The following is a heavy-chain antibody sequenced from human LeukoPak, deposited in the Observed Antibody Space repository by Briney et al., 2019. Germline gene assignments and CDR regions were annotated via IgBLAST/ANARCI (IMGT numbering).Heavy chain of an antibody. Sequence: GGSLRLSCAASGFTFSSYAMSWVRQAPGKGLEWVSTISGGGGSAYYAVSVKGRFTISRDNSKNTLYLQMNSLRAEDTAVYYCAKHQVLQGSLYGMDVWGQGTTVTVSS. CDR2: ISGGGGSA. CDR1: GFTFSSYA. CDR3: AKHQVLQGSLYGMDV. V-gene: IGHV3-23*01. J-gene: IGHJ6*02. D-gene: IGHD3-10*01.